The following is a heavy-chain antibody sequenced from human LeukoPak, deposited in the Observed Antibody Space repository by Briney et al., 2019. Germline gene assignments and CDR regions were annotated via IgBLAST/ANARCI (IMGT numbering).Heavy chain of an antibody. V-gene: IGHV3-30*18. D-gene: IGHD5-12*01. J-gene: IGHJ1*01. CDR2: ISYDGSNK. CDR3: AKDPGGYDSQYFQH. Sequence: PGGSLRLSCAASGFTFSSYGMHWVRQAPGKGLEWVAVISYDGSNKYYADSVKGRFTISRDNSKNTLYLQMNSLRAEDTAVYYCAKDPGGYDSQYFQHWGQGTLVTVPS. CDR1: GFTFSSYG.